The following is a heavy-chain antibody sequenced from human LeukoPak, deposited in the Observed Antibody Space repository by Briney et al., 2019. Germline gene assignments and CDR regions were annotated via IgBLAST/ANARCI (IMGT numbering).Heavy chain of an antibody. Sequence: GGSLRLSCAASGFTFIYTMHWFRQAPGKGLEWVAVISNDGGYNNYADSVRGRFTISRDNSKNTVYLQMNSLRSEDTAVYYCARERASCYFDYWGQGTLATVSS. V-gene: IGHV3-30*04. D-gene: IGHD2-2*01. CDR1: GFTFIYT. CDR2: ISNDGGYN. J-gene: IGHJ4*02. CDR3: ARERASCYFDY.